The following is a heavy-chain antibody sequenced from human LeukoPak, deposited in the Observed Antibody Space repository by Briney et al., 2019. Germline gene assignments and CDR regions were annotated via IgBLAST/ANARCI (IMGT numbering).Heavy chain of an antibody. Sequence: PGGSLRLSCAASGIILSSYWMSWVRQAPGKGLEWVSSISSSSSYIYYADSVKGRFTISRDNAKNSLYLQMNSLRAEDTAVYYCARDVGAGSWYSRNSGSWGYWGQGTLVTVSS. CDR2: ISSSSSYI. CDR1: GIILSSYW. CDR3: ARDVGAGSWYSRNSGSWGY. J-gene: IGHJ4*02. D-gene: IGHD4-23*01. V-gene: IGHV3-21*01.